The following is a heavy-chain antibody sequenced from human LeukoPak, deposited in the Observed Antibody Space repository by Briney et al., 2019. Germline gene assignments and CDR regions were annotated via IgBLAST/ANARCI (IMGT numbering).Heavy chain of an antibody. Sequence: GGSLRLSCTASGFTFGDYAMSWVRQAPGKGLEWVGFIRSKAYGGTTEYAASVKGRFTISRDDSKSIAYLQMNSLKTEDTAVYYCTRSYSSGYPFDYWGQGTLVTVSS. D-gene: IGHD3-22*01. CDR1: GFTFGDYA. CDR2: IRSKAYGGTT. CDR3: TRSYSSGYPFDY. J-gene: IGHJ4*02. V-gene: IGHV3-49*04.